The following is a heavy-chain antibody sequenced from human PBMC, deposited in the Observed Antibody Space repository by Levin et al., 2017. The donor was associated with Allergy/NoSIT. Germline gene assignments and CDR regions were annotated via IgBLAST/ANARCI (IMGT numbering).Heavy chain of an antibody. Sequence: GGSLRLSCAVSGFTFSQYSMSWVRQAPGKGLEWVSAVSGSGGSTYYADSVKGRFTVSRDNSNNMPYLQLNRLTAEDTAVYYCAQGPGRGGYCGYFDHWGQGTLVTVSS. D-gene: IGHD3-10*01. CDR3: AQGPGRGGYCGYFDH. J-gene: IGHJ4*02. CDR1: GFTFSQYS. CDR2: VSGSGGST. V-gene: IGHV3-23*01.